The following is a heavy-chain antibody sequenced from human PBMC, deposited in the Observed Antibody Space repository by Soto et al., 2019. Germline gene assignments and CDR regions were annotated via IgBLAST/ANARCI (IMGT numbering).Heavy chain of an antibody. J-gene: IGHJ5*02. Sequence: SSETLSLTCTVSGGSISSYYWSWIRQPPGKGLEWIGYIYYSGSTNYNPSLKSRVTISVDTSKNQFSLKLSSVTAADTAVYYCAREGPQGWFDPWGQGTLVTVSS. V-gene: IGHV4-59*01. CDR1: GGSISSYY. CDR3: AREGPQGWFDP. CDR2: IYYSGST.